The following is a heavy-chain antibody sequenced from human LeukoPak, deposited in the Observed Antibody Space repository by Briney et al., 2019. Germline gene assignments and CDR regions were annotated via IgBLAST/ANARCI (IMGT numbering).Heavy chain of an antibody. CDR3: ARKTGY. CDR2: IYYSGST. CDR1: SYSINSNYY. Sequence: SETLSLTCSVSSYSINSNYYWGWIRQPPGKGLEWIGYIYYSGSTNYNPSLKSRVTISVDTSKNQFSLKLSSVTAADTAVYYCARKTGYWGQGTLVTVSS. V-gene: IGHV4-61*05. D-gene: IGHD3-9*01. J-gene: IGHJ4*02.